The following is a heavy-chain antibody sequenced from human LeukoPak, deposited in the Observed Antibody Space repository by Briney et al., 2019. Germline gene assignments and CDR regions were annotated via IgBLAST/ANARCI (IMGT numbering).Heavy chain of an antibody. CDR1: GGSFSGYY. Sequence: SETLSLTCAVYGGSFSGYYWSWIRQPPGKGLEWIGSIYYSGSTYYNPSLKSRVTISVDTSKNQFSLKLSSVTAADTAVYYCARSTRGSSSGSVDYWGQGTLVTVSS. CDR2: IYYSGST. J-gene: IGHJ4*02. V-gene: IGHV4-34*01. CDR3: ARSTRGSSSGSVDY. D-gene: IGHD6-19*01.